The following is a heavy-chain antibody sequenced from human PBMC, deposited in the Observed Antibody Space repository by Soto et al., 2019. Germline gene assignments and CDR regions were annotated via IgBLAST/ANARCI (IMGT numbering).Heavy chain of an antibody. Sequence: GASVKVSCKASGCTFTSYYMHWVRQAPGQGLEWMGIINPSGGSTSYAQKFQGRVTMTRDTSTSTVYMELSSLRSEDTAVYYCARVLLSGDPFIGVDYWGQGTLVTVSS. CDR1: GCTFTSYY. V-gene: IGHV1-46*03. CDR2: INPSGGST. J-gene: IGHJ4*02. D-gene: IGHD2-21*02. CDR3: ARVLLSGDPFIGVDY.